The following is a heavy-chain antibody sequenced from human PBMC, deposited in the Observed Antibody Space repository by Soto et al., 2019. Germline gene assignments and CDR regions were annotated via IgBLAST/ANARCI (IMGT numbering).Heavy chain of an antibody. J-gene: IGHJ4*02. CDR1: AYTFTSYG. V-gene: IGHV1-18*01. CDR2: ISAYNGKT. CDR3: VRETSGYEDY. Sequence: QVQLVQSGAEVKKPGASVKVSCKASAYTFTSYGISWVRQAPGQGLEWMGWISAYNGKTNYAQKFRGRVTMTTDTSTNTAYMGLRSLRSDDTAVYYCVRETSGYEDYWGQGTLVTVSS. D-gene: IGHD5-12*01.